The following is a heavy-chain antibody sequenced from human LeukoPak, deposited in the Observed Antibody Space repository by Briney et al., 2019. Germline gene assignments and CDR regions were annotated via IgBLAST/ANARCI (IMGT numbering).Heavy chain of an antibody. CDR1: GGTFSSYA. D-gene: IGHD4-11*01. Sequence: ASVKVSCKASGGTFSSYAISWVRQAPGQGLEWMGRIIPIFGTANYAQKFQGRVTITTDESTSTAYMELSSLRSEDTAAYYCARTTAHNYYYYYYMDVWGKGTTVTVSS. J-gene: IGHJ6*03. V-gene: IGHV1-69*05. CDR2: IIPIFGTA. CDR3: ARTTAHNYYYYYYMDV.